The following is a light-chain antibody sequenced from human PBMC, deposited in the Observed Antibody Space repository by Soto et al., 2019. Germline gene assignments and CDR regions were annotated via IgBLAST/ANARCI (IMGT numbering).Light chain of an antibody. CDR3: QQYGSSPRT. CDR2: KAS. V-gene: IGKV1-5*03. CDR1: QTISSW. J-gene: IGKJ1*01. Sequence: DIQVTQSPSTLSASEGDRVTITCRASQTISSWLAWYQQKPGKAPKLLIYKASSLESGVPSRFSGSGSGTDFTLTISRLEPEDFAVYYCQQYGSSPRTFGQGTKVDIK.